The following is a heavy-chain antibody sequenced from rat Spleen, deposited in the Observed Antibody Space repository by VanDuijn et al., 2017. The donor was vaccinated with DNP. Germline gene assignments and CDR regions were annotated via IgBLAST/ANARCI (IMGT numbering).Heavy chain of an antibody. J-gene: IGHJ2*01. V-gene: IGHV1-43*01. CDR2: INAGSGGT. D-gene: IGHD1-12*02. Sequence: QVQLQQSGAELTKPGSSVKISCKASGYTFTSFYIGWIKQTTAQGLEYIGYINAGSGGTNYNEKFKAKATLTVDKSSSTAFMQLSSLTPDDSAVYYCARWNDGLDYWGQGVMVTVSS. CDR3: ARWNDGLDY. CDR1: GYTFTSFY.